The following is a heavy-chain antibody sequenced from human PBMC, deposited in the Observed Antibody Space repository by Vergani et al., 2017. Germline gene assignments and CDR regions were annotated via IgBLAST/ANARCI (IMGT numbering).Heavy chain of an antibody. CDR2: IYYSGST. CDR1: GGSISSYY. V-gene: IGHV4-59*12. Sequence: QVQLQESGPGLVKPSETLSLTCTVSGGSISSYYWSWIRQPPGKGLEWIGYIYYSGSTNYNPSLKSRVTISVDTSKNQFSLKLSSVTAADTAVYYCARGPKVYCSSTSCYAWGWFDPWGQGTLVTVSS. J-gene: IGHJ5*02. D-gene: IGHD2-2*01. CDR3: ARGPKVYCSSTSCYAWGWFDP.